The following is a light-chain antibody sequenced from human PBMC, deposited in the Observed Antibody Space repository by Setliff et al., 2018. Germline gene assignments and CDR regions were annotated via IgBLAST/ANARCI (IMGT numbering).Light chain of an antibody. CDR2: EVT. CDR3: CSYGRNSSYVYVL. Sequence: QSALTQPASVSGSPGQSITISCTGSSSDIGTYNLVSWYQQHPGKAPQLLIYEVTRRPSGVSNRFSASKSGNTASLTISGLQAEDEADYFCCSYGRNSSYVYVLFGGGTKGTVL. J-gene: IGLJ2*01. V-gene: IGLV2-23*02. CDR1: SSDIGTYNL.